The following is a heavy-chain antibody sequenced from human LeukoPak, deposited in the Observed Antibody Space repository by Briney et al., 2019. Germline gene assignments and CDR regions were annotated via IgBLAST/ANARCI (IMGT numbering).Heavy chain of an antibody. Sequence: GGSLRLSCGASGFTFNRYAMSWVRQAPGKGLEWVSGISGTNGNTYYADSVKGRFTISRDNSKNTVYLQMNSLRAEDTALYYCAKDWEAVSGTPTAIDYWGRGTLVTVSS. CDR2: ISGTNGNT. CDR3: AKDWEAVSGTPTAIDY. J-gene: IGHJ4*02. D-gene: IGHD6-19*01. V-gene: IGHV3-23*01. CDR1: GFTFNRYA.